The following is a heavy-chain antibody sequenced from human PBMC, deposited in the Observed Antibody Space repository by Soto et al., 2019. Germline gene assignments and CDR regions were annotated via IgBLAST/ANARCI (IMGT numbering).Heavy chain of an antibody. CDR3: ARPGRDYSTGRYYLDR. CDR2: ISYDGSIT. V-gene: IGHV3-30*03. J-gene: IGHJ4*02. Sequence: QVQLVQSGGGVVQPGRSLRLSCAASEFDFSRNGMPWIRQAPGKGLEWVAVISYDGSITYYADSVNGRFTISRDNSKNTLYLLTHSLRADDTAVYYCARPGRDYSTGRYYLDRWGQETLVTVSS. D-gene: IGHD3-3*01. CDR1: EFDFSRNG.